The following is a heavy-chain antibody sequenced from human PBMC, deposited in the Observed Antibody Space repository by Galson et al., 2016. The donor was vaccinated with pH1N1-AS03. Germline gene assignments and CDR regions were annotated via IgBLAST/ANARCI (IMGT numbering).Heavy chain of an antibody. J-gene: IGHJ4*02. CDR2: ISHSGIT. D-gene: IGHD6-13*01. Sequence: SETLSLTCTVSGGSLTDYQWSWIRQSPGKGPEWIGEISHSGITDYNPSLKSRVSISVDTSKDQFSLNLSSMTAADAAVYYCARGNPFLGSSWYEDSWGQGTLVIVSS. CDR1: GGSLTDYQ. CDR3: ARGNPFLGSSWYEDS. V-gene: IGHV4-34*01.